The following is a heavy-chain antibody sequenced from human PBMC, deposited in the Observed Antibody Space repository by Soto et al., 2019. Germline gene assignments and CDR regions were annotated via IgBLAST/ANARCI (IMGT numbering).Heavy chain of an antibody. CDR3: ARVYDFVWGSYRPFDP. V-gene: IGHV4-61*01. J-gene: IGHJ5*02. CDR2: IDYSGST. CDR1: GGSVSSGSYY. Sequence: PSETLSLTCTVSGGSVSSGSYYWNWVRQPPGKGLEWIGYIDYSGSTNYNPSLKSRVTISIDTSKNQFSLKLNPVTAADTAVYYCARVYDFVWGSYRPFDPWGQGTLVTVSS. D-gene: IGHD3-16*02.